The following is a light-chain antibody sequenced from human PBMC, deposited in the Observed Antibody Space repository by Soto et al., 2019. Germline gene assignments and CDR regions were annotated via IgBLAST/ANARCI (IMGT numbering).Light chain of an antibody. Sequence: QSVLTQPPSASGSPGQSVTISCTGTSSDVGSYNYVSWYQQHPGKAPKLMIYEVSKRTSGVPDRFSGSKSGNTASLTVSGLQAEDEADYYCSSYAGSNNYVFGTGTKLTVL. CDR1: SSDVGSYNY. CDR3: SSYAGSNNYV. V-gene: IGLV2-8*01. J-gene: IGLJ1*01. CDR2: EVS.